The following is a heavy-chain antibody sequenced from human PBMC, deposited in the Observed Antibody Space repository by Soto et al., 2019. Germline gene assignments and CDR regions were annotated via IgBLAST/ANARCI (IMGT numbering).Heavy chain of an antibody. V-gene: IGHV3-21*01. CDR3: ARDQLFTRPAFGMDV. D-gene: IGHD1-1*01. CDR2: ISSSSSYI. J-gene: IGHJ6*02. CDR1: GFTFSSHS. Sequence: GSLRLSCAASGFTFSSHSMNWVRQAPGKGLEWVSSISSSSSYIYYADSVKGRFTISRDNAKNSLYLQMNSLRAEDTAVYYCARDQLFTRPAFGMDVWGQGTTVTVSS.